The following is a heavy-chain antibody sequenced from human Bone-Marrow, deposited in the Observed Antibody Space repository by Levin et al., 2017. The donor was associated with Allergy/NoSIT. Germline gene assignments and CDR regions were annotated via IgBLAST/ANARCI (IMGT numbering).Heavy chain of an antibody. D-gene: IGHD2-2*01. J-gene: IGHJ3*02. CDR1: GGSISSDNYF. V-gene: IGHV4-30-4*01. Sequence: SETLSLTCTVSGGSISSDNYFWSWIRQPPGKGLEWIGYIHYSGTAHYNPSLTSRVTISIDTSKNQFSLKLRSVTAADTAVYYCAREVRVPGDTDAVDIWGQGTTVTVSS. CDR3: AREVRVPGDTDAVDI. CDR2: IHYSGTA.